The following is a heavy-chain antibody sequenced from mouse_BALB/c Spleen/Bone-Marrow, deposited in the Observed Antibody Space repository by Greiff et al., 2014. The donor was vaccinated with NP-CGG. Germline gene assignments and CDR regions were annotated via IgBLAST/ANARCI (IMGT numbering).Heavy chain of an antibody. V-gene: IGHV14-3*02. Sequence: VQLQQSGAELVKPAASVRLSCTASGFNIKDSYMHWVEQRPEQGLEWIGRIDPANGNTKYGPKFQGKATIALDTSSNTAYLQVSSLTSEDTAVYFCARRGDRYEAWFPYWGQGTLVTVAA. J-gene: IGHJ3*01. CDR2: IDPANGNT. CDR1: GFNIKDSY. CDR3: ARRGDRYEAWFPY. D-gene: IGHD2-14*01.